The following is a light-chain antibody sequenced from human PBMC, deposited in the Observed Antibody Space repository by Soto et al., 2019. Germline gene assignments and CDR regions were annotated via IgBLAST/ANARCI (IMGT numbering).Light chain of an antibody. J-gene: IGKJ1*01. V-gene: IGKV1-5*01. CDR1: QSIRNW. Sequence: IQLTQSPSTLSASVGARVTITCRASQSIRNWLAWYQQKPGKAPKLLMYDASNLKSGVPSRFSGSGSGTEFTLTISSLQPDDFATYYCQQYNTYSTFGQGTKVDIK. CDR3: QQYNTYST. CDR2: DAS.